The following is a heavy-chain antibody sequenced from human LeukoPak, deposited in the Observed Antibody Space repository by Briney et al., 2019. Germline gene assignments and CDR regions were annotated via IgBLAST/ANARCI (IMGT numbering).Heavy chain of an antibody. V-gene: IGHV1-69*13. CDR3: ARGMSTNRPTYRTGLAY. Sequence: SVKVSCKASGGTFSNSSINWVRQAPGQGLEWMGGIIPMFERQNDAQRFRDRVTITAGESSSTVYMELSSLRFDDTAVYYCARGMSTNRPTYRTGLAYWGQGTLVTVSS. D-gene: IGHD7-27*01. CDR1: GGTFSNSS. J-gene: IGHJ4*02. CDR2: IIPMFERQ.